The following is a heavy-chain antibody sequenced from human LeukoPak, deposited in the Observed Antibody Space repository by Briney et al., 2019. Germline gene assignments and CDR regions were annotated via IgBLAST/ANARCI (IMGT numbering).Heavy chain of an antibody. CDR1: GYTFTDYY. CDR2: ISPNSGGT. CDR3: ARGGAYTYGYY. J-gene: IGHJ4*02. D-gene: IGHD5-18*01. V-gene: IGHV1-2*02. Sequence: ASVKVSCKASGYTFTDYYIHWVRQAPGQGLEWMGWISPNSGGTNYAQKFQGRVTMTRDTSISTAYMELSSLRSDDTAVYYCARGGAYTYGYYWGQGTLVTVSS.